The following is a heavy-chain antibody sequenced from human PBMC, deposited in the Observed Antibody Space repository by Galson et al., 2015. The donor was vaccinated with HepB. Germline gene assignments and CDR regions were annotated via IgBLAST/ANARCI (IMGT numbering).Heavy chain of an antibody. CDR1: GFTFDDYA. J-gene: IGHJ4*02. Sequence: SLRLSCAASGFTFDDYAMHWVRQAPGKGLEWVSGINWNSDNIGYADSVKGRFTISRDNAKNSLYLQMNSLRGEDTALYYCVKGGLSGSYYKTSFDYWGQGTLVTVSS. CDR3: VKGGLSGSYYKTSFDY. CDR2: INWNSDNI. V-gene: IGHV3-9*01. D-gene: IGHD3-10*01.